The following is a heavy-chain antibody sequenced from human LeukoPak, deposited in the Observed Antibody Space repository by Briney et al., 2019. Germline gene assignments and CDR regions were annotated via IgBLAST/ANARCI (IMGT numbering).Heavy chain of an antibody. D-gene: IGHD3-10*01. CDR2: ISGSGGST. V-gene: IGHV3-23*01. CDR3: ANTPLWFGELPLLDY. CDR1: GFTFSSYA. J-gene: IGHJ4*02. Sequence: GGSLRLSCAASGFTFSSYAMSWVRQAPGKGLEWVSAISGSGGSTYYADSVKGRFTISRDNSKNTLYLQMNSLRAEDTAVYYCANTPLWFGELPLLDYWGQGTLVTVSS.